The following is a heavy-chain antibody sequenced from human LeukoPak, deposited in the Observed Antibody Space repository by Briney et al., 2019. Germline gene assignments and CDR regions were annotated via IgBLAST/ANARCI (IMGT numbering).Heavy chain of an antibody. V-gene: IGHV3-7*01. Sequence: PGGSLRLSCAASRFTFSSYWMSWFRQAPGKGLEWVANIKQDGSEKYYVDSVKGRFTISRDNAKNSLYLQMNSLRAEDTAVYYCARGFRGSFDYWGQGTLVTVSS. CDR1: RFTFSSYW. J-gene: IGHJ4*02. CDR2: IKQDGSEK. D-gene: IGHD1-26*01. CDR3: ARGFRGSFDY.